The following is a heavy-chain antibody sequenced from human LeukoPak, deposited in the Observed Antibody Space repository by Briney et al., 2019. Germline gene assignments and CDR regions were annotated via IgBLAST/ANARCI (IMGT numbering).Heavy chain of an antibody. CDR2: IYSGTNI. V-gene: IGHV3-53*05. Sequence: GGSLRLSCAASGFIVNTNYMNWVRQAPGKGLEWVSVIYSGTNIHYADSVKGRFTISRDNSKNTLYLQMNSLRAEDTAVYYCARDQVRAAGTPHFDYWGQGTLVTVSS. J-gene: IGHJ4*02. CDR3: ARDQVRAAGTPHFDY. D-gene: IGHD6-13*01. CDR1: GFIVNTNY.